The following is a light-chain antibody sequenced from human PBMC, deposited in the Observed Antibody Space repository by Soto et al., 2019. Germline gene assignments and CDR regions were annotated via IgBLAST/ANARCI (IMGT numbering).Light chain of an antibody. CDR2: LNSDGSH. CDR3: QTWGTGPWV. V-gene: IGLV4-69*01. J-gene: IGLJ3*02. Sequence: LVLTQSPSASASLGASVKLTCTLSRGHSSYAIAWHQQQPEKGPRYLMKLNSDGSHSKGDGIPDRFSGSSSGAERYLTISSLQSEDEADYYCQTWGTGPWVFGGGTKLTVL. CDR1: RGHSSYA.